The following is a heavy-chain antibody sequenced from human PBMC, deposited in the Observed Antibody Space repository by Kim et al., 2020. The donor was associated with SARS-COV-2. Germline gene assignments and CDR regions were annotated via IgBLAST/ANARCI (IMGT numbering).Heavy chain of an antibody. CDR1: GFTFSSYA. CDR2: LSGSGGSI. Sequence: GGSLRLSCAASGFTFSSYAMSWVRQAPGEGLAWVSALSGSGGSIYYADSVKGRFTISRDNSTNTLHLQMDSLRAEDTAVYYCAKGRNLEWLLSPFDYWGQGTLVTVSS. CDR3: AKGRNLEWLLSPFDY. J-gene: IGHJ4*02. V-gene: IGHV3-23*01. D-gene: IGHD3-3*01.